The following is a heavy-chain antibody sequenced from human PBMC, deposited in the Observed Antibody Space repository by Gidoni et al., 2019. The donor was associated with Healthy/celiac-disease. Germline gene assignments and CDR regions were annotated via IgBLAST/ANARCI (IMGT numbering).Heavy chain of an antibody. CDR1: GGSISSYY. Sequence: QVQLQESVPGLVKPSETLSLTCTVYGGSISSYYWSWIRQPPGKGLEWIGYIYYSGSTNYNPSLKSRVTISVDTSKNQFSLKLSSVTAADTAVYYCASAVEMATLAFDYWGQGTLVTVSS. CDR3: ASAVEMATLAFDY. J-gene: IGHJ4*02. D-gene: IGHD2-15*01. V-gene: IGHV4-59*01. CDR2: IYYSGST.